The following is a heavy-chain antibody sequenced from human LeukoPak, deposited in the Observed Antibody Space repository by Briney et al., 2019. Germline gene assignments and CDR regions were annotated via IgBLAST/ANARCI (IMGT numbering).Heavy chain of an antibody. CDR1: GYSFTSYW. J-gene: IGHJ6*03. D-gene: IGHD2-15*01. CDR3: ARTRSGGSCYPPSSMDV. Sequence: KNGESLKISCKGSGYSFTSYWIGWVRQMPGKGLEWMGIIYPGDSDTRYSPSFQGQVTISADKSISTAYLQWSSLKASDTAMYYCARTRSGGSCYPPSSMDVWGKGTTVTVSS. CDR2: IYPGDSDT. V-gene: IGHV5-51*01.